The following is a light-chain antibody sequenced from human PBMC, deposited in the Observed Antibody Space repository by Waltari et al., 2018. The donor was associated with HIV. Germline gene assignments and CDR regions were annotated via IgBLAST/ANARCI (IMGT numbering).Light chain of an antibody. J-gene: IGKJ3*01. CDR1: HNISGF. Sequence: IQLTQSLSSLSAYLADNVTITCRPSHNISGFLNWYQQKPGKAPKLLVFATSSLQSGVPSRFKGSASGMDFSLTINSLHPEDFATYYCQQSFSGFSFGPGTSVD. V-gene: IGKV1-39*01. CDR2: ATS. CDR3: QQSFSGFS.